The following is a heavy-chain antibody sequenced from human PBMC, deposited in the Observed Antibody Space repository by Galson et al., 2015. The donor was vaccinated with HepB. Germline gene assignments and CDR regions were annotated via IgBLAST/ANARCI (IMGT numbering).Heavy chain of an antibody. CDR3: ARVENNYGDYGGYFDY. CDR2: ISYEGSNK. Sequence: SLRLSCAASGFTFSDYIMHWVRQAPGKGLEWVAVISYEGSNKYYADSVKGRFTISRDNSKNTLYLRMNSLRPDDTAVYYCARVENNYGDYGGYFDYWGQGTLVTVSS. D-gene: IGHD4-17*01. V-gene: IGHV3-30-3*01. CDR1: GFTFSDYI. J-gene: IGHJ4*02.